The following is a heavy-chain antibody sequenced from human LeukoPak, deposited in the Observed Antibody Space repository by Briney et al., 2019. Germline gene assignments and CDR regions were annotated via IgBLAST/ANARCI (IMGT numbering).Heavy chain of an antibody. CDR2: ISGNRGNT. D-gene: IGHD3-22*01. J-gene: IGHJ4*02. V-gene: IGHV3-64*01. CDR3: ARARYDSSGYYFDY. Sequence: GGSLRLSCAASGFTFSSYTMHWVRQAPGKGLEYVSAISGNRGNTYYANSVKGRFTISRDNSKNTLYLQTGSLRAEDLAVYYCARARYDSSGYYFDYWGQGTLVTVSS. CDR1: GFTFSSYT.